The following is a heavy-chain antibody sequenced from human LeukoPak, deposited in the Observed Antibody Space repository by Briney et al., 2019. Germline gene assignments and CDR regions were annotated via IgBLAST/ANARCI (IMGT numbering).Heavy chain of an antibody. J-gene: IGHJ4*02. CDR1: GFTFRNYY. V-gene: IGHV3-11*01. CDR3: ARDGAVLRYFDWLPPVGNFDY. CDR2: ISDASNVI. D-gene: IGHD3-9*01. Sequence: GGSLRLSCEASGFTFRNYYMSWFRQAPGKGLEWVSWISDASNVIRYADSVRGRFIISRDNTGNSLYLQMNSLRDDDTAVYYCARDGAVLRYFDWLPPVGNFDYWGQGTLVTVSS.